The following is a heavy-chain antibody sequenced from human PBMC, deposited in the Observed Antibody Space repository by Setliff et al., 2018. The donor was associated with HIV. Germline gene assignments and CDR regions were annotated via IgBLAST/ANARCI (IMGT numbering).Heavy chain of an antibody. CDR1: GGSFSGYY. Sequence: PSETLSLTCAFYGGSFSGYYWNWIRQPPGKGLDWIGEINHSGNTNYNPSLKSRVTISIDTSKNQFSLRLTSVTAADTAVYYCARAPATTHDFDHWGQGTLVTVSS. D-gene: IGHD1-1*01. CDR2: INHSGNT. J-gene: IGHJ4*02. V-gene: IGHV4-34*01. CDR3: ARAPATTHDFDH.